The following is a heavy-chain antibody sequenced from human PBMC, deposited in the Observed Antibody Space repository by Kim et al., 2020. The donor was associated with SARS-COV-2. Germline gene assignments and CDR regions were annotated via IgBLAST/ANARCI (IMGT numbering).Heavy chain of an antibody. D-gene: IGHD3-16*01. J-gene: IGHJ3*02. CDR2: IYYSGST. V-gene: IGHV4-59*01. CDR3: ARGGARSVAFDI. Sequence: PETLSLTCTVSGGSISNYYWSWIRQPPGKGLEWIGYIYYSGSTNYNPSLRSRVTISVDTSKNQFSLKLSSVTAADTAVYYCARGGARSVAFDIWGQGTMVTVSS. CDR1: GGSISNYY.